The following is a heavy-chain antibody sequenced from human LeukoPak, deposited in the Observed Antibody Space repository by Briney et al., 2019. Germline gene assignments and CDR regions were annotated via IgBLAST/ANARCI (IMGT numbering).Heavy chain of an antibody. CDR1: GYSFTSYW. CDR3: ARAHTSGGYYYYYMDV. D-gene: IGHD3-10*01. Sequence: GESLKISCKGPGYSFTSYWIGWVRQMPGKGLEWMGIIYPGDSDTRYSPSFQGQVTISADKSISTAYLQWSSLKASDTAMYYCARAHTSGGYYYYYMDVCGKGTTVTVSS. CDR2: IYPGDSDT. V-gene: IGHV5-51*01. J-gene: IGHJ6*03.